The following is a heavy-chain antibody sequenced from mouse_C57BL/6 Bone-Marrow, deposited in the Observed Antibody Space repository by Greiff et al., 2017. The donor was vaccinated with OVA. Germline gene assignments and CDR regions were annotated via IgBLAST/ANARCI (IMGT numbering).Heavy chain of an antibody. J-gene: IGHJ3*01. CDR2: IYPGGGYT. Sequence: QVQLQQSGAELVRPGTSVKMSCKASGYTFTNYWIGWAKQRPGHGLEWIGDIYPGGGYTNYNEKFKGKATLTADKSSSTAYMQFSSLTSEDSAIYYCARGSSGYVRWFAYWGQGTLVTVSA. D-gene: IGHD3-2*02. CDR1: GYTFTNYW. V-gene: IGHV1-63*01. CDR3: ARGSSGYVRWFAY.